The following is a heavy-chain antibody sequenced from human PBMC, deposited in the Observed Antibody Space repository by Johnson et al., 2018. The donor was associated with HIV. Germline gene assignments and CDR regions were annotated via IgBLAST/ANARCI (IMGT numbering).Heavy chain of an antibody. CDR2: ISYDVSNK. Sequence: VQLLESGGGVVQPGRSLRLSCAASGFTFSSYAMHWVRQAPGKGLEWVAVISYDVSNKYYADSVKGRFSISRDNSKNTLFLRTTSLRTDDTAVYYCARDREYGLAWGWALDIWGQGTMVTVSS. CDR1: GFTFSSYA. J-gene: IGHJ3*02. V-gene: IGHV3-30-3*01. D-gene: IGHD6-19*01. CDR3: ARDREYGLAWGWALDI.